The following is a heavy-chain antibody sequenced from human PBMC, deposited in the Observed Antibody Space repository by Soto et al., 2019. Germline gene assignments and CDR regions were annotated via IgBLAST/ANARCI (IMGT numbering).Heavy chain of an antibody. V-gene: IGHV1-3*01. D-gene: IGHD1-26*01. CDR1: GYTFTSHA. CDR2: INAGNGNT. CDR3: ARPESGGSYLFDY. J-gene: IGHJ4*02. Sequence: ASVKVSCKASGYTFTSHAMHWVRQAPGQRLEWMGWINAGNGNTKYSQKFQGRVTITRDTSTSTAYMELSSLRSEDTAMYYCARPESGGSYLFDYWGQGTLVTV.